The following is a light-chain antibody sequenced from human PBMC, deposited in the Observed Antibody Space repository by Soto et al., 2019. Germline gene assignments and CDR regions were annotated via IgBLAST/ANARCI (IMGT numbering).Light chain of an antibody. CDR1: QDISNY. V-gene: IGKV1-33*01. Sequence: DIQMTQSPSSLSASVGDRVTITCQASQDISNYLNWYQQKPGKAPKLLIYDASNLETGVPSRFSGSGSGTDFALSIDGLEPEDFAIYYCQQYGVSPLTFGPGTRVD. CDR3: QQYGVSPLT. CDR2: DAS. J-gene: IGKJ3*01.